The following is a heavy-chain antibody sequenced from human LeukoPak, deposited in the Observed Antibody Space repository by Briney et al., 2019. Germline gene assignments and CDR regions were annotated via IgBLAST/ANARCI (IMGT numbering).Heavy chain of an antibody. J-gene: IGHJ3*02. D-gene: IGHD3-22*01. Sequence: SETLSLICTVSGGSISSYYWSWIRQPPGKGLERIGYIYYSGSTNYNPSLKSRVTISVDTSKNQFSLKLSSVTAADTAVYYCARERSINYYDSSGYPSDAFDIWGQGTMVTVSS. CDR1: GGSISSYY. V-gene: IGHV4-59*01. CDR3: ARERSINYYDSSGYPSDAFDI. CDR2: IYYSGST.